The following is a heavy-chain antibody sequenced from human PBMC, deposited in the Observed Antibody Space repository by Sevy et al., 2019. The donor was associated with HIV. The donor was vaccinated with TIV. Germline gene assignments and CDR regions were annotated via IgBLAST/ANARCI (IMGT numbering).Heavy chain of an antibody. CDR2: MYISGST. CDR3: ARETTAGAVDS. Sequence: SETLSLTCTVSGGSISSSSYYWSWIRQSAGKGLGWIGRMYISGSTNYNPSLTSLVTMSIDTSKNHFSLKLTSVTAADTAVYFCARETTAGAVDSWGQGTLVTVSS. CDR1: GGSISSSSYY. V-gene: IGHV4-61*02. D-gene: IGHD6-19*01. J-gene: IGHJ5*01.